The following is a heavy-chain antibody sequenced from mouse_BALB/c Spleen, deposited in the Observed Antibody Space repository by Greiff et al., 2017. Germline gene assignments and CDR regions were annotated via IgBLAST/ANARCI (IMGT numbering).Heavy chain of an antibody. CDR3: ARGYGNRHWYFDV. CDR1: GFTFSSYY. J-gene: IGHJ1*01. CDR2: INSNGGST. V-gene: IGHV5-6-2*01. D-gene: IGHD2-1*01. Sequence: EVMLVESGGGLVKLGGSLKLSCAASGFTFSSYYMSWVRQTPEKRLELVAAINSNGGSTYYPDTVKGRFTISRDNAKNTLYLQMSSLKSEDTALYYCARGYGNRHWYFDVWGAGTTVTVSS.